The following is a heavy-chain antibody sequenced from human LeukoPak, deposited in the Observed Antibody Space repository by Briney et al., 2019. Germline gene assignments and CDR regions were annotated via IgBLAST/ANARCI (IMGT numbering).Heavy chain of an antibody. D-gene: IGHD3-9*01. V-gene: IGHV3-72*01. J-gene: IGHJ4*02. Sequence: GGSLRLSCAASGFTFSDHHMDWVRQAPGEGLEWVARIRNKANRYTTEYAASVKGRFTISRDDSENSLYLQMDSLRTEDAAVYYCANPVSDILTGDFDYWGQGTLVTVSS. CDR2: IRNKANRYTT. CDR1: GFTFSDHH. CDR3: ANPVSDILTGDFDY.